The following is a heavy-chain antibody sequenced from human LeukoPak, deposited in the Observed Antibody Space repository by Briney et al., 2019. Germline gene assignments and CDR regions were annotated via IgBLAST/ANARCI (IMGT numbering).Heavy chain of an antibody. CDR3: ARGGLVGVVIIDYYYMDV. D-gene: IGHD3-3*01. V-gene: IGHV1-18*01. CDR2: ISAYNGNT. CDR1: GYTFTSYG. Sequence: ASVKVSCKASGYTFTSYGISWVRQAPGQGLEWMGWISAYNGNTNYAQKLQGRVTMTTDTSTSTAYMELRSLRSDDTVVYYWARGGLVGVVIIDYYYMDVWGKGTTVTVSS. J-gene: IGHJ6*03.